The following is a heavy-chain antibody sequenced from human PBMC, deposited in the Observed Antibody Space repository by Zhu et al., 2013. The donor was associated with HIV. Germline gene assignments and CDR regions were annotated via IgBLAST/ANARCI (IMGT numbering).Heavy chain of an antibody. V-gene: IGHV1-2*02. Sequence: QVQLVQSGGEVKKPGASVKVSCKASGYTFTDSYIHWVRQAPGQGLEWMGWINPNSGGTNYAQKFQGRVTMTRDTSISTAYMELSNLRSDDTARYFCARDVEFFYDDDKYEGSAFNVWGQGTLVASLQ. J-gene: IGHJ3*01. CDR3: ARDVEFFYDDDKYEGSAFNV. CDR1: GYTFTDSY. D-gene: IGHD3-16*01. CDR2: INPNSGGT.